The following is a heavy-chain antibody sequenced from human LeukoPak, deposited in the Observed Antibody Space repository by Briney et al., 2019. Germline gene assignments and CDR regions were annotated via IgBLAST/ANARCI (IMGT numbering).Heavy chain of an antibody. CDR2: IHASGML. Sequence: SSETLSLTCTVSGASFNSDDQYWNWIRQSPGKGLEWIGSIHASGMLYNNPSLESRVTMSRDTSKNQFSLNLNSVTAADTAVHFCSRGLDSRKLGYWGQGILATVSS. CDR3: SRGLDSRKLGY. D-gene: IGHD3-22*01. V-gene: IGHV4-31*03. J-gene: IGHJ4*02. CDR1: GASFNSDDQY.